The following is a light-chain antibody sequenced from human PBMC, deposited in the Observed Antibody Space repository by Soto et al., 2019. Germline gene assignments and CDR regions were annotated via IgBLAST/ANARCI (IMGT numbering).Light chain of an antibody. Sequence: QSALTQPRSVSGSPGQSVTMCCTGASSDVGNYNSVSWYQQHPGKAPKLIIYDVRKRPSGVPDRFSGSKSGNTASLTISGLQAEDEADYFCCSYAGSHTYVFGTGTKLTVL. CDR1: SSDVGNYNS. V-gene: IGLV2-11*01. CDR3: CSYAGSHTYV. J-gene: IGLJ1*01. CDR2: DVR.